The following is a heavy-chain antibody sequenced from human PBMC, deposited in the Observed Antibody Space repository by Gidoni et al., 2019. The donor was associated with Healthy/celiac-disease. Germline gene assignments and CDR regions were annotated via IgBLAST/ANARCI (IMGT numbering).Heavy chain of an antibody. Sequence: QVQMVESGGGVVQPGRSLRLCCAASGFTFRSYAMHWVRQAPGKGLEWVAVISDDGSNKSYADSVKGLFTISRDNSNNTLYLQMNSLRAEDTAVYYGARGVSLKGGFFDYWGQGTLVTVSS. D-gene: IGHD6-25*01. J-gene: IGHJ4*02. CDR2: ISDDGSNK. CDR1: GFTFRSYA. CDR3: ARGVSLKGGFFDY. V-gene: IGHV3-30*04.